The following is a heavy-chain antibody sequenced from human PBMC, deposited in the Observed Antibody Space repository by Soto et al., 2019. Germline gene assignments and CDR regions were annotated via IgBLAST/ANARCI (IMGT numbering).Heavy chain of an antibody. D-gene: IGHD4-17*01. J-gene: IGHJ6*02. CDR1: GYSIGNTYY. CDR2: IYHSGTT. Sequence: SETLSLTCAVSGYSIGNTYYWGWIRRPPGKGLEWIGNIYHSGTTYYNPSLESRVTISVDTSNNQFSLKLSSVTAADTAVYYWARGFYGDYAAHYYGMDVWGQGTTVTVSS. V-gene: IGHV4-38-2*01. CDR3: ARGFYGDYAAHYYGMDV.